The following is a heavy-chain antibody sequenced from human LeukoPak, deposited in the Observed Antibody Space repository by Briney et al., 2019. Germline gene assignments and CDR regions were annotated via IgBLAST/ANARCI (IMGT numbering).Heavy chain of an antibody. J-gene: IGHJ5*02. CDR3: ARESERNDGWFDP. Sequence: ASVLVSCTASGYAFRSDDSNWVRQAPGQGLERMGGVSPKTGRTAYAQKFQGRVYMTTNASLSTAYIELSSLRADDTAVYFCARESERNDGWFDPWGQGTLVTVSS. CDR1: GYAFRSDD. CDR2: VSPKTGRT. D-gene: IGHD1-1*01. V-gene: IGHV1-8*01.